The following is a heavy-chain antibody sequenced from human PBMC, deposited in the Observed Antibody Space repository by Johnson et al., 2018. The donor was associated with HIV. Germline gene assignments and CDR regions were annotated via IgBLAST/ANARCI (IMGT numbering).Heavy chain of an antibody. D-gene: IGHD3-10*01. J-gene: IGHJ3*02. CDR3: ARDASYYGSANDAFDI. Sequence: EVQLVESGGGVVQPGGSLRLSCAASGFTFDDYAMHWVRQAPGKGLEWVSGISWNSGSIAYADSVKGRFTISRDNSKNTLYLQMNSLRAEDTAVYYCARDASYYGSANDAFDIWGQGTMVTVSS. CDR2: ISWNSGSI. CDR1: GFTFDDYA. V-gene: IGHV3-9*01.